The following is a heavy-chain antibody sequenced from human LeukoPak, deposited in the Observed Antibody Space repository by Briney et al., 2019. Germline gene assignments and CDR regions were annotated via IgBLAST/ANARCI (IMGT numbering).Heavy chain of an antibody. D-gene: IGHD5-24*01. CDR1: GYTFTGYY. CDR3: ARAVGGWPQDRYFDY. Sequence: ASVKVSCKASGYTFTGYYMHWVRQAPGQGLEWMGRINPNSGGTNYAQKFQGRVTMTRDTSISTAYMELSRLRSDDTAVYYCARAVGGWPQDRYFDYWGQGTLVTVSS. CDR2: INPNSGGT. J-gene: IGHJ4*02. V-gene: IGHV1-2*06.